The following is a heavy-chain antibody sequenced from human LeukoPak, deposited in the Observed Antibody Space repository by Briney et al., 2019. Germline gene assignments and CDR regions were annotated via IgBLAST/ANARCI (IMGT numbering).Heavy chain of an antibody. J-gene: IGHJ6*04. CDR1: GFTFSSYG. D-gene: IGHD4-17*01. V-gene: IGHV3-33*01. CDR2: IWYDGSNK. CDR3: AIDNNGDYPPNYYYYYGMDV. Sequence: GGSLRLSCAASGFTFSSYGMHWVRQAPGKGLEWVAVIWYDGSNKYYADSVKGRFTISRDNSKNTLYLQMNSLRAEDTAVYYCAIDNNGDYPPNYYYYYGMDVWGKGTTVTVSS.